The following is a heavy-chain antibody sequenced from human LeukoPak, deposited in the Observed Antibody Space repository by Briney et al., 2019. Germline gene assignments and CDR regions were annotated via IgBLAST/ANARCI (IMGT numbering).Heavy chain of an antibody. V-gene: IGHV1-46*01. J-gene: IGHJ3*02. CDR3: VGVPPRNAFDI. CDR1: GYTFTSYY. D-gene: IGHD3-16*01. Sequence: ASVKVSCKASGYTFTSYYMHWVRQAPGQGLEWMGIINPSGGSTSYAQKFQGRVTMTGDTSTSTVYMELSSLRSEDTAVYYCVGVPPRNAFDIWGQGTMVTVSS. CDR2: INPSGGST.